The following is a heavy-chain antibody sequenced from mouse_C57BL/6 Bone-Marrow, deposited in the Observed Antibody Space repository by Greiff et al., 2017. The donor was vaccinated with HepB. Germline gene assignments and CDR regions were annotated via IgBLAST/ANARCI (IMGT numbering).Heavy chain of an antibody. CDR2: IYPGDGDT. CDR3: ARCPPLYGNYFYAMDY. Sequence: VQGVESGAELVKPGASVKISCKASGYAFSSYWMNWVKQRPGKGLEWIGQIYPGDGDTNYNGKFKGKATLTADKSSSTAYMQLSSLTSEDSAVYFWARCPPLYGNYFYAMDYWGQGTSVTVSS. D-gene: IGHD2-1*01. J-gene: IGHJ4*01. V-gene: IGHV1-80*01. CDR1: GYAFSSYW.